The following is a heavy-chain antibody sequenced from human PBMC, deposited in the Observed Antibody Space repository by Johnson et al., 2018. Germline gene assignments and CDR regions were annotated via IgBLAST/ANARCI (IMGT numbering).Heavy chain of an antibody. CDR3: AKWENLKGAFDI. V-gene: IGHV3-30*18. Sequence: QVQLQESGGGVVQPGRSLRLSYTASGFTFSGHAVHWVAVISFDGSNKYFADSLKGRFSISRDNSKNTLYLQINSLRPEDTAVYYCAKWENLKGAFDIWGQGTMVTVSS. CDR2: ISFDGSNK. CDR1: GFTFSGHA. D-gene: IGHD1-26*01. J-gene: IGHJ3*02.